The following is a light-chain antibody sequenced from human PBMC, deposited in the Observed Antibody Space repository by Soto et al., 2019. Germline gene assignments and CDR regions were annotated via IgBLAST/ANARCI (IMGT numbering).Light chain of an antibody. CDR2: GAS. V-gene: IGKV3-11*01. J-gene: IGKJ4*01. CDR3: QHRANWPPGAT. CDR1: QSVSTN. Sequence: EIVLTQSPATLSLSPGERGTLSCWASQSVSTNLAWYQQKPGQAPRLLIYGASNRVTGIPARFIGSGSGTDFTLTISSLESEDFATYYCQHRANWPPGATFGGGTKVEI.